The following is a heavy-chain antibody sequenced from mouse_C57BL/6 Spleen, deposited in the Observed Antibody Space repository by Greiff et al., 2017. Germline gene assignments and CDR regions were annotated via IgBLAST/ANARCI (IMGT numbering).Heavy chain of an antibody. CDR3: APTGPYWYFDV. CDR1: GYTFTDYY. D-gene: IGHD4-1*02. CDR2: INPNNGGT. V-gene: IGHV1-26*01. Sequence: EVKLQQSGPELVKPGASVKISCKASGYTFTDYYMNWVKQSHGKSLEWIGDINPNNGGTSYNQKFKGKATLTVDKSSSTAYMELRSLTSEDSAVYYCAPTGPYWYFDVWGTGTTVTVSS. J-gene: IGHJ1*03.